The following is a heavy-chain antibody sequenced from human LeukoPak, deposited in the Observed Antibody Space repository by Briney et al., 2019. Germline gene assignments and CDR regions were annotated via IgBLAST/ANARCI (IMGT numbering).Heavy chain of an antibody. D-gene: IGHD1-26*01. Sequence: SVKVSCKASGGTFTNYAFTRVRQAPGQGLEWMGGIIPVFGTTNYAQKFQGRVTITADESTTTAYMELRSLRSEDTAVYYCARGVRNSGSYYVDYWGQGTPVTVSS. V-gene: IGHV1-69*01. CDR2: IIPVFGTT. J-gene: IGHJ4*02. CDR1: GGTFTNYA. CDR3: ARGVRNSGSYYVDY.